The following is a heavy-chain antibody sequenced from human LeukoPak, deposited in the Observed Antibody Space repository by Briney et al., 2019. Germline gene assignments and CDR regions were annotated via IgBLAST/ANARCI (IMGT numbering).Heavy chain of an antibody. V-gene: IGHV4-59*01. CDR3: ARTTEGGYTYDYFYYYYMDV. CDR1: GGSINNSY. D-gene: IGHD5-18*01. J-gene: IGHJ6*03. CDR2: IYYSGGT. Sequence: SETLSLTCTVSGGSINNSYWTWIRQPPGKGLEWSGHIYYSGGTNDSPSLKSRVTISVDTSKNQFSLKQSSVTAADTAVYYCARTTEGGYTYDYFYYYYMDVWGKGTTVTISS.